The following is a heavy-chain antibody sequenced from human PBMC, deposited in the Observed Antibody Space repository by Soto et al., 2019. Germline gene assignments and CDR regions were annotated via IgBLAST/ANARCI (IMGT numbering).Heavy chain of an antibody. V-gene: IGHV4-59*04. D-gene: IGHD1-1*01. J-gene: IGHJ4*02. Sequence: PSETLSLTCTVSGGSISSYYWSWIRQPPGKGLEWIGSIYYRGSAYYNPSLKTRVTISLDKSKSQFSLKLNSVTAADSAVYFCARLEGLATISYYFDFWGPGALVTVSS. CDR2: IYYRGSA. CDR3: ARLEGLATISYYFDF. CDR1: GGSISSYY.